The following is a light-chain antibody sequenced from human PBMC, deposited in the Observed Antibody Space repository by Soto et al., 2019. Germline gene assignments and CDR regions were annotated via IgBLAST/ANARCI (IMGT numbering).Light chain of an antibody. CDR1: SSNIGTNT. J-gene: IGLJ2*01. V-gene: IGLV1-44*01. CDR3: AAWDDNLDGVV. Sequence: QSVLTQPPSASETPGQRVTISCSGSSSNIGTNTVNWYQQFPGKAPKVLIYSNTQRPSGVPDRFSGSKSGTSASLAISGLQSDDEADYYCAAWDDNLDGVVFSGGTKLTVL. CDR2: SNT.